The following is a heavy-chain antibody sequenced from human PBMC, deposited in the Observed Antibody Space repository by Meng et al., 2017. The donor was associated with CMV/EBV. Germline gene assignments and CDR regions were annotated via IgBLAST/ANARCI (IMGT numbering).Heavy chain of an antibody. Sequence: ASVKVSCKTSGYPFSTYSMIWVRQAPGRGLEWMAWIRTHNGDTRYAQKVQGRVTVTTDTSTNTAYMELRSLTSDDTAVYYCARGEGNYYFDNWGQGMLVTVSS. CDR3: ARGEGNYYFDN. V-gene: IGHV1-18*01. CDR2: IRTHNGDT. CDR1: GYPFSTYS. J-gene: IGHJ4*02.